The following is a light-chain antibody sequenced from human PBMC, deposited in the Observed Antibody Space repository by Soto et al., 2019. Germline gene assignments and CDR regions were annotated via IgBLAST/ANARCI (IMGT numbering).Light chain of an antibody. J-gene: IGKJ2*01. V-gene: IGKV4-1*01. CDR2: WAS. CDR3: QQYYATPYT. CDR1: QSVFYRTDNKDF. Sequence: DIVMTQSPDSLAVSLGEMATISCKSSQSVFYRTDNKDFLAWYQQRPGQPPKLLISWASTRESGVPDRFSGSGSGTDFTLTISSPQPEDVALYYCQQYYATPYTFGRGTKLQIK.